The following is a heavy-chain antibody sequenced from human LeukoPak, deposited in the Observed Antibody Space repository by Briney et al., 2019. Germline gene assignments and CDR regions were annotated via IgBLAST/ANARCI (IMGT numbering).Heavy chain of an antibody. CDR2: INYSGST. V-gene: IGHV4-59*01. D-gene: IGHD2-15*01. CDR3: ARDACSGGSCYLGGFDY. J-gene: IGHJ4*02. CDR1: GGSITNYY. Sequence: SETLSLTCTVSGGSITNYYWSWIRQPPGKGLEWLAYINYSGSTNSNPSLKSRVTISVDTSKNQFSLKLSSVTAADTAVYYCARDACSGGSCYLGGFDYWGQGTLVTVSS.